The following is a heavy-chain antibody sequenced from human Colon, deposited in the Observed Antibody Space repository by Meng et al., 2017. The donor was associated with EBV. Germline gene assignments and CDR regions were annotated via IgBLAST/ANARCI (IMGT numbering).Heavy chain of an antibody. CDR3: VISSHN. D-gene: IGHD3-3*02. CDR1: GGLITSTSSY. CDR2: IFYRGST. Sequence: QLHRKGSGRGLWHLSDTRSLTFTYSGGLITSTSSYWGWVRQPPGKGLECIGSIFYRGSTNYNPSLKIRISMSVDMSKNQFSLKVNSVTAADTAIYYCVISSHNWGQGTLVTVSS. V-gene: IGHV4-39*07. J-gene: IGHJ4*02.